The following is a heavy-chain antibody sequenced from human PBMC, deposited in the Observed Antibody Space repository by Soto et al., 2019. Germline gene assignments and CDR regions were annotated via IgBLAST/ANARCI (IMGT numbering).Heavy chain of an antibody. CDR1: GYSFTTYG. Sequence: QVKLVQSRGEVKKPGASVKVSCKTSGYSFTTYGISWVRQAPRQGLEWMGWISGYNGNTNYAQKLKGRLTMTTDTSTSTAYMELRSLTSDDTAVYYCAREGPAPYYYYGMDVWGQGSTVTVSS. CDR3: AREGPAPYYYYGMDV. CDR2: ISGYNGNT. J-gene: IGHJ6*02. V-gene: IGHV1-18*01.